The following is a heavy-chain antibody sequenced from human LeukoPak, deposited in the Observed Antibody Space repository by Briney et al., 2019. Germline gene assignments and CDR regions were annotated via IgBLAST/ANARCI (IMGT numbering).Heavy chain of an antibody. Sequence: GGSLRLSCAASGFTFSTYAMSWVRRAPGKGLEWVLIISGAGGSTSYSDSVKGRFTISRDNSKNTLYLQMNSLRAEDTAVYYCAKSIAAAGLYEYFQHWGQGTLVTVSS. V-gene: IGHV3-23*01. CDR2: ISGAGGST. J-gene: IGHJ1*01. CDR3: AKSIAAAGLYEYFQH. CDR1: GFTFSTYA. D-gene: IGHD6-13*01.